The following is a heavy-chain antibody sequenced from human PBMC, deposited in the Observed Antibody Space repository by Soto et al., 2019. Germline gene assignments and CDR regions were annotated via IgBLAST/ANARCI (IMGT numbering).Heavy chain of an antibody. Sequence: EVQLVESGGGLVQPGGSLRLSCVASGFTFSSRWMNWVRHVPGKGLEWVANIKQDGSEIHYVDSVKGRCTISRDNAKNSLYLQMNTLRVEDTAVYHCVRSSGWTGDFWGQGILVTASS. J-gene: IGHJ4*02. CDR1: GFTFSSRW. CDR2: IKQDGSEI. V-gene: IGHV3-7*04. CDR3: VRSSGWTGDF. D-gene: IGHD3-10*01.